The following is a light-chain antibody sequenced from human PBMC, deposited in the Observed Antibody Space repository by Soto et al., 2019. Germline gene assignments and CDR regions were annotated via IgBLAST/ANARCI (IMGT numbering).Light chain of an antibody. J-gene: IGLJ1*01. V-gene: IGLV2-23*01. CDR3: CYSASESTSV. CDR1: SSVVEAYNA. Sequence: QPVLAQPTSVHRSPGQPITTSCTGTSSVVEAYNAVSWSPQHLHRAPQVISYKGTQRCSGVSNRFSGSTSGNAASLTISARQAVDESDYFCCYSASESTSVFGSGPKVTVL. CDR2: KGT.